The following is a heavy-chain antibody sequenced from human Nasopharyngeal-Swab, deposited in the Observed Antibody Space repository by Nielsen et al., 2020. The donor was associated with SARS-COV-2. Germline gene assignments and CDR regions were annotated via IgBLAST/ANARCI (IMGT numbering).Heavy chain of an antibody. CDR2: IKSKTDGGTT. CDR1: GFTFSNAW. V-gene: IGHV3-15*01. J-gene: IGHJ4*02. Sequence: GESLKISCEASGFTFSNAWMSWVRQAPGKGLEWVGRIKSKTDGGTTDYAAPVKGRFTISRDDSKNTLYLQMNSLKTEDTAVYYRTTLDYYDSSGLSFWGQGTLVTVSS. D-gene: IGHD3-22*01. CDR3: TTLDYYDSSGLSF.